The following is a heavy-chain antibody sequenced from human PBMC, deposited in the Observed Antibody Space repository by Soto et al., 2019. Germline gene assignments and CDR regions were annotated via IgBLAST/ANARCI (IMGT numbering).Heavy chain of an antibody. V-gene: IGHV1-69*12. CDR2: IIPIFGTA. CDR1: GGTFSSYA. J-gene: IGHJ4*02. D-gene: IGHD3-22*01. Sequence: QVQRVQSGAEVKKPGSSVKVSCKASGGTFSSYAISWVRQAPGQGLEWMGGIIPIFGTANYAQKFQGRVTITADESTSTAYMELTSLRSEDTAVYYCASSGGSGYYTPFDYWGQGTLVTVSS. CDR3: ASSGGSGYYTPFDY.